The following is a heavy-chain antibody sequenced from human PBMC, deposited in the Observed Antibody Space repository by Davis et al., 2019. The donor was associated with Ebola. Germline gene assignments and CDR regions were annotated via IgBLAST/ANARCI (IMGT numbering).Heavy chain of an antibody. Sequence: GGSLRLSCAASGLTVSTTYMNWVRQAPGKGLEWVSYISSGSTTLKYADSVKGRFTISRDNAKNSLYLQMNSLRAEDTAVYHCARGGYYDTSGYSHEAFDIWGQGTVVTVSS. D-gene: IGHD3-22*01. J-gene: IGHJ3*02. V-gene: IGHV3-48*04. CDR3: ARGGYYDTSGYSHEAFDI. CDR1: GLTVSTTY. CDR2: ISSGSTTL.